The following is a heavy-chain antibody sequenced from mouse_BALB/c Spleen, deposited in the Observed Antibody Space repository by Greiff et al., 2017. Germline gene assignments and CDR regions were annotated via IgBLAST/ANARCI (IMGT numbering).Heavy chain of an antibody. D-gene: IGHD6-2*01. J-gene: IGHJ4*01. Sequence: EDQLQQSGPELMKPGASVKISCKASGYSFTSYYMHWVKQSHGKSLEWIGYIDPFNGGTSYNQKFKGKATLTVDKSSSTAYMHLSSLTSEDSAVYYCARSSLYAMDYWGQGTPVTVSS. CDR1: GYSFTSYY. V-gene: IGHV1-28*01. CDR3: ARSSLYAMDY. CDR2: IDPFNGGT.